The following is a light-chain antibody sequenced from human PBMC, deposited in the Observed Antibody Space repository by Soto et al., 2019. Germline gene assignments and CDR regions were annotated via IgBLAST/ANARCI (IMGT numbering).Light chain of an antibody. V-gene: IGLV2-23*02. J-gene: IGLJ1*01. CDR1: HSDVGSYNL. Sequence: QSVLPQPASVSVSPGQSITISCPGTHSDVGSYNLVSWYQQHPGKAPKVIIYEVSERPSGVSDRFSGSKSGNTASLMISGLQAEDEADYYCCSYAGSTTQTYVFGSGTKVTVL. CDR2: EVS. CDR3: CSYAGSTTQTYV.